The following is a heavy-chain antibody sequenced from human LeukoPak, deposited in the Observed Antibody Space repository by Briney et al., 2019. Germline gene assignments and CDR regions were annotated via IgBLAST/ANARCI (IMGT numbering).Heavy chain of an antibody. CDR1: GYTFTGYY. CDR2: INPNSGGT. D-gene: IGHD2-2*01. CDR3: ARAPPSVVRADY. Sequence: GASVKVSCKASGYTFTGYYMHWVRQAPGQGLEWMGWINPNSGGTNYAQKFQGRVTMTRDTSISTAYMELRSLRSDDTAVYYCARAPPSVVRADYWGQGTLVTVSS. J-gene: IGHJ4*02. V-gene: IGHV1-2*02.